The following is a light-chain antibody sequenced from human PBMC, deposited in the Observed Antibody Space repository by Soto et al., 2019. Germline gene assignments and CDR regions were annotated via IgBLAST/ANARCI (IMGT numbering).Light chain of an antibody. CDR1: QSVSRY. Sequence: EIVLTQSPATLSLSPGERATLSCRASQSVSRYLAWYQQSPGQAPRLLIYDASNRATGIPARFSGSGSGTDFTLTISSVEPEDSAVYYCQHRSNWPLTFGGGTKVEIK. CDR3: QHRSNWPLT. V-gene: IGKV3-11*01. CDR2: DAS. J-gene: IGKJ4*01.